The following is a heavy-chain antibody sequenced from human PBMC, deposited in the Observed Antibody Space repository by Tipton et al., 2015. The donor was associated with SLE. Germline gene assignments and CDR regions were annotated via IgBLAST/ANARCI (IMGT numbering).Heavy chain of an antibody. CDR2: LDDSGNT. CDR3: ARGSRWFGKLYPHGFDI. V-gene: IGHV4-59*12. D-gene: IGHD3-10*01. Sequence: TLSLTCIVSGDSLSSSYWSWIRQPPGKGLEWIGSLDDSGNTNYNPSLRSRVTMSIDTSKSQFSLKLTSVTTADTAVYYCARGSRWFGKLYPHGFDIWGQGTMVTVSS. CDR1: GDSLSSSY. J-gene: IGHJ3*02.